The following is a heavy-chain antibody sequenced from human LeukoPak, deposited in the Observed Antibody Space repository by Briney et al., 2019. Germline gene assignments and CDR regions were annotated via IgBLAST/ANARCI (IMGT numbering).Heavy chain of an antibody. CDR1: GFTFSSYA. V-gene: IGHV3-30-3*01. CDR3: ARDSGEMATTYVFDY. D-gene: IGHD5-24*01. J-gene: IGHJ4*02. CDR2: ISYDGSNK. Sequence: PGRSLRLSCAASGFTFSSYAMHWVRQAPGKGLKWVAVISYDGSNKYYADSVKGRFTISRDNSKNTLYLQMNSLRAEDTAVYYCARDSGEMATTYVFDYWGQGTLVTVSS.